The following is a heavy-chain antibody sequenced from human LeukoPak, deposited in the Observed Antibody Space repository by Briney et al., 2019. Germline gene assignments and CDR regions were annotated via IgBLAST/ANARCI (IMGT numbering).Heavy chain of an antibody. CDR3: ARERATTDAFDI. CDR2: IIPIFGTA. CDR1: GGTFSSYT. Sequence: SVKVSCKASGGTFSSYTISWVRQAPGQGLEWMGGIIPIFGTANYAQKFQGRVTITTDESTSTAYMELSSLRSEDTAVYYCARERATTDAFDIWGQGTMVTVSS. D-gene: IGHD1-26*01. J-gene: IGHJ3*02. V-gene: IGHV1-69*05.